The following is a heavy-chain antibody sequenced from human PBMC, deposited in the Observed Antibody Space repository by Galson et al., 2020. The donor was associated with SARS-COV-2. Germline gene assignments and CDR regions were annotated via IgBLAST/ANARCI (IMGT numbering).Heavy chain of an antibody. Sequence: ASVKVSCKASGYTFTSYYMHWVRQAPGQGLEWMGIINPSGGSTSYAQKFQGRVTMTRDTSTSTVYMELSSLRSEDTAVYYCARCLIDSSGWLGGGYYYYGMDVWGQGTTVTVSS. CDR1: GYTFTSYY. D-gene: IGHD6-19*01. J-gene: IGHJ6*02. CDR3: ARCLIDSSGWLGGGYYYYGMDV. CDR2: INPSGGST. V-gene: IGHV1-46*03.